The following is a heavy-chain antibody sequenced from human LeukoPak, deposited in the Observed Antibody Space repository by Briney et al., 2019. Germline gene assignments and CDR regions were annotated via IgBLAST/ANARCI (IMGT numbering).Heavy chain of an antibody. CDR1: GFIFSSYE. Sequence: PGGSLRLSCAASGFIFSSYEMNWVRQAPGKGLEWVSHISSSGSTIYYTDSVKGRFTISRDNSKNLLYLQMNSLRAEDTAIYYCARTVARIGYWGQGTLVTVSS. CDR3: ARTVARIGY. V-gene: IGHV3-48*03. J-gene: IGHJ4*02. CDR2: ISSSGSTI. D-gene: IGHD4-23*01.